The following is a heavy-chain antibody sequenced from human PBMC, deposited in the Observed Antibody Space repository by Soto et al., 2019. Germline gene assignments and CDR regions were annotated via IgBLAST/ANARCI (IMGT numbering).Heavy chain of an antibody. CDR2: ITSRGDDT. CDR1: GFSITNFA. CDR3: AKTFYGTESRRAFDF. Sequence: GGSLRLSCAASGFSITNFAMSWVRQAPGKGLEWVSGITSRGDDTYYTDSVKGRFTISRDISKNTLYLQMDSLRGEDTAIYYCAKTFYGTESRRAFDFWGQGTLVTVSS. J-gene: IGHJ4*02. V-gene: IGHV3-23*01. D-gene: IGHD3-10*01.